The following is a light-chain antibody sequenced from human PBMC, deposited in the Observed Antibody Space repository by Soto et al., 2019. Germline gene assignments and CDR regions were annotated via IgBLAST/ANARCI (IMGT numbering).Light chain of an antibody. CDR2: AAS. CDR1: QSISSY. V-gene: IGKV1-39*01. J-gene: IGKJ4*01. CDR3: QQSYSIPLT. Sequence: DIQMTQSPSSLSASVGDRVTITCRASQSISSYLNWYQQKPGKAPKLLIYAASSLQSGVPSRFSGSGSGTDFTLTTSSLQPENFATYYCQQSYSIPLTFGGRTKVEIK.